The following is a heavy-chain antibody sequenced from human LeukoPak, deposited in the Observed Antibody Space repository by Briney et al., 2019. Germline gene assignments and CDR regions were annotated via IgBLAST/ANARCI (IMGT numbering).Heavy chain of an antibody. V-gene: IGHV3-48*01. CDR3: ARPRSCGYLAFDY. CDR2: ITSSGNTK. Sequence: GGSLRLSCAASEFTFSSYSMNWVRQAPGKGLEWVSYITSSGNTKSYADSVKGRFTISRDNTKNSLYLQMNGLRAEDTAVYYCARPRSCGYLAFDYWGQGILVTVSS. D-gene: IGHD3-22*01. CDR1: EFTFSSYS. J-gene: IGHJ4*02.